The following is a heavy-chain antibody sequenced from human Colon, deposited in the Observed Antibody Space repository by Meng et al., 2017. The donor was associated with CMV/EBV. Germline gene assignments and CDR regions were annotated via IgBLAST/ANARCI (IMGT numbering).Heavy chain of an antibody. CDR2: IYYSGAT. J-gene: IGHJ6*02. D-gene: IGHD4-17*01. V-gene: IGHV4-59*01. CDR1: DGSINDYY. CDR3: ARDNGDYYYGMDV. Sequence: GSLRLSCTVSDGSINDYYWSWIRQSPGKGLEWIGYIYYSGATRYNPSLESRVSISIDTSRKHFSLKMTSVTAADTAMYYCARDNGDYYYGMDVWGQGTPVTVSS.